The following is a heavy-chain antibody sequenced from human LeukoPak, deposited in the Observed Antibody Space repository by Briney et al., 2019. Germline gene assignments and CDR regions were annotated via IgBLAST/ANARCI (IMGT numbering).Heavy chain of an antibody. Sequence: SETLSLTCTVSGGSISGNSYYWGWIRQPPGKGLEWIGTICYSGTTYYNPSLKSRVTISVDTSKNQFSLKLSSVTAADTAVYYCARTSVIMVRLDYWGQGTLVTVSS. D-gene: IGHD3-10*01. J-gene: IGHJ4*02. CDR1: GGSISGNSYY. CDR3: ARTSVIMVRLDY. V-gene: IGHV4-39*07. CDR2: ICYSGTT.